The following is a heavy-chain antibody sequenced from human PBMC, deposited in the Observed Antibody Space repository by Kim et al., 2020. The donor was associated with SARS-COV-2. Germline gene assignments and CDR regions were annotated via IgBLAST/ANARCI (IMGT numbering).Heavy chain of an antibody. CDR3: SKSGSAWYVSN. D-gene: IGHD6-19*01. CDR1: GFTFSICA. CDR2: IRPDVSK. J-gene: IGHJ4*02. V-gene: IGHV3-23*01. Sequence: GGSLRLSCAASGFTFSICAMGWVRQAPGKGREWVSAIRPDVSKLDADSVQGRFTISRDNSKNTLHLQMVSLRADDTAVYHWSKSGSAWYVSNWGQGALVTVS.